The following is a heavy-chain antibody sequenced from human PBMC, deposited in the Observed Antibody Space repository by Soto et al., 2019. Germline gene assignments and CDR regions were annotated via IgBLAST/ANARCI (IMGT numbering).Heavy chain of an antibody. Sequence: GGSLRLSCAASGFTFSDYYMSWIRQAPGKGLEWVSYISSSGSTIYYADSVKGRFTISRDNAKNSLYLQMNSLRAEDTAVYYCAREGGCSSTSCYQGDYYYYYGMDVWGQGTTVTVS. CDR1: GFTFSDYY. J-gene: IGHJ6*02. V-gene: IGHV3-11*01. D-gene: IGHD2-2*01. CDR2: ISSSGSTI. CDR3: AREGGCSSTSCYQGDYYYYYGMDV.